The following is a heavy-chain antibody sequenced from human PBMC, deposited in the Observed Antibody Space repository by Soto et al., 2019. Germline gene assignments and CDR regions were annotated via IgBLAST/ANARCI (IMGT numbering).Heavy chain of an antibody. Sequence: SEILCLTWTVAGGSVWIGVYDGSLIHQHPGKGLEWIGYIYYSGGTYYNPSLKSRVTISVDTSKNQFSLKLSSVTAADTAVYYCARHYGDGYDYVDYWGQGTLVTVSS. CDR3: ARHYGDGYDYVDY. D-gene: IGHD5-12*01. J-gene: IGHJ4*02. V-gene: IGHV4-31*02. CDR1: GGSVWIGVYD. CDR2: IYYSGGT.